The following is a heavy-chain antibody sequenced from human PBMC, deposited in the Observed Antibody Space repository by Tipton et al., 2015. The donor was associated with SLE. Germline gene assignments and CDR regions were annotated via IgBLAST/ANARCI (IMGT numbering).Heavy chain of an antibody. CDR2: IYSGGST. J-gene: IGHJ4*02. Sequence: SLRLSCAASGFTVSSNYMSWVRQAPGKGLEWVSVIYSGGSTYYADSVKGRFTISRHNSKNTLYLQMNSLRAEDTAVYYCARSPVLITTPARRVLGDTTRGYYFDYWGQGTLVTVSS. CDR3: ARSPVLITTPARRVLGDTTRGYYFDY. CDR1: GFTVSSNY. D-gene: IGHD4-11*01. V-gene: IGHV3-53*04.